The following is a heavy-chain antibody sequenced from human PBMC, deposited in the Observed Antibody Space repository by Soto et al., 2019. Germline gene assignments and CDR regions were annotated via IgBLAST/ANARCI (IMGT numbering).Heavy chain of an antibody. D-gene: IGHD5-12*01. CDR2: ISGSSGST. V-gene: IGHV3-23*01. J-gene: IGHJ4*02. CDR3: AKAPIEGLDMATITLDY. Sequence: PXGPMIPTCTASGFSFSSYAMSWGRQAPGTGLEWVSVISGSSGSTYYADSVKGRFTISRDNSKNTLYLQMKSLRAEDTAVYYCAKAPIEGLDMATITLDYWGQGTLVTVYS. CDR1: GFSFSSYA.